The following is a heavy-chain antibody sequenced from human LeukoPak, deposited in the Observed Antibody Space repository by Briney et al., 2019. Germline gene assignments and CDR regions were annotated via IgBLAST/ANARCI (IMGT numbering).Heavy chain of an antibody. CDR3: ARGRRATDFDY. D-gene: IGHD5-12*01. J-gene: IGHJ4*02. Sequence: RASVKVSCKASGYTFTGYYMHWVRQAPGQGLEWMGRINPNSGGTNYAQRFQGRVTMTRDTSISTACMELSRLRSDDTAVYYCARGRRATDFDYWGQGTLVTVSS. V-gene: IGHV1-2*06. CDR2: INPNSGGT. CDR1: GYTFTGYY.